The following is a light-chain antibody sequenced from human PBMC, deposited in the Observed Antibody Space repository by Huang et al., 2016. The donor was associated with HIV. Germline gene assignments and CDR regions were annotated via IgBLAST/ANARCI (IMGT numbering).Light chain of an antibody. J-gene: IGKJ2*01. V-gene: IGKV1-33*01. CDR1: QDINNY. CDR2: DAS. CDR3: QQYDNLPYT. Sequence: DIQMTQSPSSLSASVGDRVTITCQASQDINNYLNWYQQKPGKAPKLLIYDASNLETGVPSRVSGTGSGTDFAFTISSLQPEDIATYYCQQYDNLPYTFGQGTKLDTK.